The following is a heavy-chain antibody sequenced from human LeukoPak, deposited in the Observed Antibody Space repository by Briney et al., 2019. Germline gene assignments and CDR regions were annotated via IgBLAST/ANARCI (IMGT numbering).Heavy chain of an antibody. CDR2: INHSGST. CDR3: ARGERGIWFGELIDS. Sequence: SETLSLTCAVYGGSFSGYYWSWIRQPPGKGLEWIGEINHSGSTNYNPSLKSRVTISVDTSKNQFSLKLSSVTAADTAVYYCARGERGIWFGELIDSWGQGTLVTVSS. J-gene: IGHJ5*01. V-gene: IGHV4-34*01. D-gene: IGHD3-10*01. CDR1: GGSFSGYY.